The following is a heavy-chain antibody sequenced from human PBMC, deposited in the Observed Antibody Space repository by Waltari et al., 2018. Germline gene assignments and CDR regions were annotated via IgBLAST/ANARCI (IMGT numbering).Heavy chain of an antibody. V-gene: IGHV3-7*01. D-gene: IGHD2-8*01. CDR3: ARGDMVYDPNDY. J-gene: IGHJ4*02. CDR1: GFTVSSNY. CDR2: IKEDGSEK. Sequence: EVQLVESGGGLIQPGGSLRLSCAASGFTVSSNYMSWVRQAPGKGLEGVANIKEDGSEKDYVDSVKGRFTISRDNAKNSLYLQMNSLRAEDTAVYYCARGDMVYDPNDYWGQGTLVTVSS.